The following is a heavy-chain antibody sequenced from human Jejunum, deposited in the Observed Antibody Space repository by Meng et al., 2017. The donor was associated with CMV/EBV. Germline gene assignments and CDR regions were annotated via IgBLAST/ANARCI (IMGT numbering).Heavy chain of an antibody. CDR1: GYTLVSYG. D-gene: IGHD3-10*01. Sequence: QVSLLQSGAGVKKPGASVRVSCETSGYTLVSYGISWLRQVPGQGLEWMGWFVNNVDTYSAQKFQGRVTMTTDTHTSTAFMELRSLRSDDTAVYYCARGTPGRSYSDYWGQGTLVTVSS. J-gene: IGHJ4*02. CDR3: ARGTPGRSYSDY. V-gene: IGHV1-18*01. CDR2: FVNNVDT.